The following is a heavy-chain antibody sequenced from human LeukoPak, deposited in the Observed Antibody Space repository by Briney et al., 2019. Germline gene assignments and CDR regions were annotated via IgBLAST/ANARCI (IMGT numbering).Heavy chain of an antibody. D-gene: IGHD3-10*01. CDR3: ARYGSGRAYYYYMDV. V-gene: IGHV4-59*01. CDR1: GDSISIYY. J-gene: IGHJ6*03. CDR2: ISDSGST. Sequence: NPSETLSLTCTVSGDSISIYYWSWIRQPPGKGLVWIGYISDSGSTNYNPSLKSRVTISVDTSKRQFSLKLSSVTAADTAVYYCARYGSGRAYYYYMDVWGKGTTVTVSS.